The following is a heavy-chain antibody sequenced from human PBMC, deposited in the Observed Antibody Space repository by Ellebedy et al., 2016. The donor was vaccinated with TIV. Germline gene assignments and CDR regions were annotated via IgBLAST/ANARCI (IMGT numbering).Heavy chain of an antibody. J-gene: IGHJ4*02. CDR2: ISHTGSRT. D-gene: IGHD1-14*01. V-gene: IGHV3-23*01. CDR1: GFTFSSYA. CDR3: ARGKSGTYIHHAFDY. Sequence: GESLKISCAASGFTFSSYAMSWVRQAPGKGLEWVSTISHTGSRTYYADSVKGRFTISRDNSKNTLSLQMNSLRAEDTAIYYCARGKSGTYIHHAFDYWGQGTLVTVSS.